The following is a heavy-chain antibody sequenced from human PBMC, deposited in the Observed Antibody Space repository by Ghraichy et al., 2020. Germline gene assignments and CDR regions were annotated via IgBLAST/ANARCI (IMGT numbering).Heavy chain of an antibody. CDR3: ARERVVPASRAPYFDY. Sequence: SVKVSCKASGGTFSSYAISWVRQAPGQGLEWMGRIIPILGIANYAQKFQGRVTITADKSTSTAYMELSSLRSEDTAVYYCARERVVPASRAPYFDYWGQGTLVTVSS. V-gene: IGHV1-69*04. CDR1: GGTFSSYA. CDR2: IIPILGIA. D-gene: IGHD2-2*01. J-gene: IGHJ4*02.